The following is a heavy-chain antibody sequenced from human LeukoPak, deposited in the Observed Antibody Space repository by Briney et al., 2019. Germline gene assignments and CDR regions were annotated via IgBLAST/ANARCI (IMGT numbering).Heavy chain of an antibody. CDR2: ISYDGSNK. V-gene: IGHV3-30*01. D-gene: IGHD1-26*01. CDR1: GFTFSAYA. J-gene: IGHJ3*02. Sequence: GGSLRLSCAASGFTFSAYAMHWVRQAPGKGLEWVAVISYDGSNKYYADSVKGRFTISGDKSKDTLYLQMNSLRPEDTAVYYCARGPGPIAGAKNPFDIWGHGTMVTVSS. CDR3: ARGPGPIAGAKNPFDI.